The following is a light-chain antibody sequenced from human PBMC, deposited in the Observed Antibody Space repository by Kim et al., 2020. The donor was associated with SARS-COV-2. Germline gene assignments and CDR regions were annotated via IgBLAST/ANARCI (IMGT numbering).Light chain of an antibody. V-gene: IGLV2-14*01. CDR3: SSYTSSSTPYA. J-gene: IGLJ1*01. Sequence: QSALTQPASVSGSPGQSITISCTGTSSDVGGYNYVSWYQQHPGKAPKLMIYDVSKRPSGVSNRFSGSKSGNTASLTISGLQAEDEADYYCSSYTSSSTPYAFGTGTKVTVL. CDR1: SSDVGGYNY. CDR2: DVS.